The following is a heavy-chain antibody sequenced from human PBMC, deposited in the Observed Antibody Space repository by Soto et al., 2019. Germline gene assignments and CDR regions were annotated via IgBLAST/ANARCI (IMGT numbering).Heavy chain of an antibody. Sequence: PGGSLRLSCAASGFTFSSYGMHWVRQAPGKGLEWVAVIWYDGSNKYYADSVKGRFTISRDNSKNTLYLQMNSLRAEDTAVYYCARGSVASSSWHYYYYYGMDVWGQGTTVTVSS. D-gene: IGHD6-13*01. J-gene: IGHJ6*02. CDR3: ARGSVASSSWHYYYYYGMDV. V-gene: IGHV3-33*01. CDR2: IWYDGSNK. CDR1: GFTFSSYG.